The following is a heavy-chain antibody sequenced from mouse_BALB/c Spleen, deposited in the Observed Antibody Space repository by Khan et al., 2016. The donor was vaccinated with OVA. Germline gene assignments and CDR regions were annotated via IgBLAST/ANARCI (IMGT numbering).Heavy chain of an antibody. D-gene: IGHD2-12*01. CDR1: GYSFTGYY. J-gene: IGHJ3*01. Sequence: EVQLQESGPDLVKPGASVKMSCKASGYSFTGYYMNWVKQSHGKSLECIGRINPNTGNINYNQKFKGKAILTVDTSSSTSYMELRSLTSEDSAVYYCARCYDFFAYWGQGTLVTVSA. V-gene: IGHV1-26*01. CDR2: INPNTGNI. CDR3: ARCYDFFAY.